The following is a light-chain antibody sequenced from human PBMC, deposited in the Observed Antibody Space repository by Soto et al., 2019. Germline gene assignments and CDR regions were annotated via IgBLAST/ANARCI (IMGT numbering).Light chain of an antibody. V-gene: IGLV1-44*01. Sequence: QSVLTQPPSASGTPGQRVTISCSGSSANIGSNTVNWYQQLPGTAPKLIIYSNNQRPSGVPDRFSGSKSGTSASLAISGLQSEDEADSYCAAWDDSLNGRVFGGGTKLTVL. J-gene: IGLJ3*02. CDR2: SNN. CDR1: SANIGSNT. CDR3: AAWDDSLNGRV.